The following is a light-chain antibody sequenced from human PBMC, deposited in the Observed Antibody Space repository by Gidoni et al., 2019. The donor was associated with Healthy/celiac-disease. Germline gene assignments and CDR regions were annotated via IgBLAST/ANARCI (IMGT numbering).Light chain of an antibody. V-gene: IGKV3-15*01. CDR1: QSVSSN. J-gene: IGKJ1*01. Sequence: EIVLTPSPATLSVSPGESATLSCRARQSVSSNLAWYQQKPGQAPRHLIYGASTRATGIPARCSGSGSGTEFTLTISSLQSEDFAVYYCQQYNNWPPWTFGQGTKVEIK. CDR2: GAS. CDR3: QQYNNWPPWT.